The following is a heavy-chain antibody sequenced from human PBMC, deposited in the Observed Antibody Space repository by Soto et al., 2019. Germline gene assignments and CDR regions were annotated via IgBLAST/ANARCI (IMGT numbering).Heavy chain of an antibody. V-gene: IGHV1-46*01. CDR1: GYIFTAYS. CDR3: SRKDNCSDGICYSEYFQR. D-gene: IGHD2-15*01. J-gene: IGHJ1*01. CDR2: VNPSGGST. Sequence: ASVKVSCKASGYIFTAYSMHWVRQAPGQGLEWMGVVNPSGGSTNYAQKFQGGITMTRDTSTSTVYMELRSLTSEDTAVYYCSRKDNCSDGICYSEYFQRWG.